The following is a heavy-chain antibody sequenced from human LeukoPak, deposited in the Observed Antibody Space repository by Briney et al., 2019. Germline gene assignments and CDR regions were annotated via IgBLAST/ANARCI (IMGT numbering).Heavy chain of an antibody. Sequence: ASVKVSCKTSGYTFTSYGISWVRQAPGQGLEWMGWISAYNGNTNYAQKLQGRVTMTTDTSTSTAYMELRSLRSDDTAVYYCARLSSGWYYFDYWGQGTLVTVSS. CDR1: GYTFTSYG. V-gene: IGHV1-18*01. CDR2: ISAYNGNT. CDR3: ARLSSGWYYFDY. D-gene: IGHD6-19*01. J-gene: IGHJ4*02.